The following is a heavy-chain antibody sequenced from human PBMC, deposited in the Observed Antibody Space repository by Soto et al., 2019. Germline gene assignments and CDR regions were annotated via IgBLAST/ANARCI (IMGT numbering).Heavy chain of an antibody. CDR1: GCTFSDYY. CDR2: ILPNSGAT. CDR3: AKVLVWSGYYTPFDY. D-gene: IGHD3-3*01. J-gene: IGHJ4*02. V-gene: IGHV1-2*02. Sequence: ASVKVSCKASGCTFSDYYIHWVRQAPGQGLEWMGWILPNSGATNYAQKFQGRVTVTRDTSITTAYMELSRLTSDDTAVYYCAKVLVWSGYYTPFDYWGQGTLVTVSS.